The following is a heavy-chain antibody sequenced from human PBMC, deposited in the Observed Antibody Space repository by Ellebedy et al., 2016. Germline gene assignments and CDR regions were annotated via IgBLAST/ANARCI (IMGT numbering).Heavy chain of an antibody. D-gene: IGHD6-13*01. Sequence: GESLKISCGASGFTFSSFWMTWVRQAPGKGLEWVANVKPDESEKYYVGSVQGRFTISRDNAKNSLFLDMDSLRAEDTAVYYCVRGGYSSIWYADYWGQGTLVTGSS. CDR1: GFTFSSFW. V-gene: IGHV3-7*03. CDR2: VKPDESEK. J-gene: IGHJ4*02. CDR3: VRGGYSSIWYADY.